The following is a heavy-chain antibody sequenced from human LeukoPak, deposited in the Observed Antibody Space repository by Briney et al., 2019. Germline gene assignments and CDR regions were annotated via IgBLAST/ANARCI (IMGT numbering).Heavy chain of an antibody. CDR3: ARKFTGEYYFDY. V-gene: IGHV1-3*01. Sequence: ASVKVSCTASGYTFTSYAMHWVRQAPGQRLEWMGWINAGNGNTKYSQKFQGRVTITRDTSASTAYMELSSLRSEDTAVYYCARKFTGEYYFDYWGQGTLVTVSS. CDR1: GYTFTSYA. J-gene: IGHJ4*02. D-gene: IGHD3-10*01. CDR2: INAGNGNT.